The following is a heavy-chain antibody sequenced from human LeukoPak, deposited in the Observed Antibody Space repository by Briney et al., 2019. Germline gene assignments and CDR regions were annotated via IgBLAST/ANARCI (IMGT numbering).Heavy chain of an antibody. CDR1: GGSISSYY. V-gene: IGHV4-59*08. CDR3: ARRTYSSGWYGGIWFDP. J-gene: IGHJ5*02. CDR2: IYYSGST. Sequence: SETLSLTCTVSGGSISSYYWSWIRQPPGKGLEWIGYIYYSGSTNYNPSLKSRVTISVDTSKNQFSLKLSSVTAADTAVYYCARRTYSSGWYGGIWFDPWGQGTLVTVSS. D-gene: IGHD6-19*01.